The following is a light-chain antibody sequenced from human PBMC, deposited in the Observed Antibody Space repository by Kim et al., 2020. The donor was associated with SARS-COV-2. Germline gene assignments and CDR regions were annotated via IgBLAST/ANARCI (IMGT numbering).Light chain of an antibody. J-gene: IGLJ3*02. V-gene: IGLV1-44*01. CDR3: ATWDDSLDVWM. CDR1: SSNIGSNT. Sequence: GQRVTIACSGSSSNIGSNTVNWYQQFPGTAPQLLIDTDDRRPSGVSDRVSCSKSGTSASLAISALRSEDEAGYYCATWDDSLDVWMFGGGTQLTVL. CDR2: TDD.